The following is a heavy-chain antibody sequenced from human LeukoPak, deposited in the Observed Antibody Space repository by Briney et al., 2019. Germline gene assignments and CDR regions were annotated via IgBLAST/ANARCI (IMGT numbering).Heavy chain of an antibody. CDR1: GFTFSSYW. Sequence: GGSLRLSCAASGFTFSSYWMSWVRQAPGKGLEWVANIKQDGSEKYYVDSVKGRFTISRDNAKNSLYLQMNSLRAEDTAVYYCASDREYYYGSGSFDYWGQGTLVTVSS. D-gene: IGHD3-10*01. V-gene: IGHV3-7*04. J-gene: IGHJ4*02. CDR3: ASDREYYYGSGSFDY. CDR2: IKQDGSEK.